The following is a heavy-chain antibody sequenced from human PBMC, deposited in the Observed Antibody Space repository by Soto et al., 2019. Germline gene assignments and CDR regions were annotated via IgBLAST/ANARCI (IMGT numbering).Heavy chain of an antibody. Sequence: SETLSLTCAVYGGSFSGYYWSWIRQPPGKGLEWIGEINHSGSTNYNPSLKSRVTISVDTSKNQFSLKLSSVTAADTAVYYCAYRSSYGPWLAYWGQGTLVTVSS. CDR1: GGSFSGYY. D-gene: IGHD5-18*01. J-gene: IGHJ4*02. CDR3: AYRSSYGPWLAY. CDR2: INHSGST. V-gene: IGHV4-34*01.